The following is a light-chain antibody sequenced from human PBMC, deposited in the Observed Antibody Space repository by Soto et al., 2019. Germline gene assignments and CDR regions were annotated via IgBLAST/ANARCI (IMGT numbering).Light chain of an antibody. Sequence: EIVMTQSPATLSVSPGERATLSCRASQNISSNLAWYQQKPGQAPRLLIDGASTRATGIPARFSGSGSGTEFTLTISSLQSEDCAVYYCQQYNNWLWTFGKGTKVEIK. CDR3: QQYNNWLWT. CDR2: GAS. J-gene: IGKJ1*01. V-gene: IGKV3-15*01. CDR1: QNISSN.